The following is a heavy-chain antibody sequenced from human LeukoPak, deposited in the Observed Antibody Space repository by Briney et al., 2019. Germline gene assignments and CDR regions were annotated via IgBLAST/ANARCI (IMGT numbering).Heavy chain of an antibody. Sequence: GGSLRLSCAASGFTFSSYDMSWVRQAPGKGLEWVSVISDSGGSIHYADSVKGRFTISRDNSKNTLYLQMNSLRAEDTAVYYCARDRVPGIAAASGIWGQGTLVTVSS. CDR1: GFTFSSYD. V-gene: IGHV3-23*01. D-gene: IGHD6-13*01. CDR3: ARDRVPGIAAASGI. J-gene: IGHJ4*02. CDR2: ISDSGGSI.